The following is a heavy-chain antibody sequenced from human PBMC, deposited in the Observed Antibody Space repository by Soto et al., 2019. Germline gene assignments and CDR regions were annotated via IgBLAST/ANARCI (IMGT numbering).Heavy chain of an antibody. Sequence: SETLSLTCTVSGGSISSSSYYRGWIRQPPGKGLEWIGSIYYSGSTYYNPSLKSRVTISVDTSKNQFSLKLSSVTAADTAVYYCARGTSMVRGVIIRFYYYYYMDVWGKGTTVT. V-gene: IGHV4-39*01. CDR1: GGSISSSSYY. CDR2: IYYSGST. CDR3: ARGTSMVRGVIIRFYYYYYMDV. J-gene: IGHJ6*03. D-gene: IGHD3-10*01.